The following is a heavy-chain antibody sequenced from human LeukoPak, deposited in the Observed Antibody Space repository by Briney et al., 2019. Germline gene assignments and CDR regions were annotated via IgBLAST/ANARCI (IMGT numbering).Heavy chain of an antibody. J-gene: IGHJ6*03. CDR1: GYTFSSYY. CDR2: INPSGGST. Sequence: ASVKGSCKATGYTFSSYYIHWVRQAPGQGLEWMGIINPSGGSTNYAHKFQDRVTMTRDTSTSKVYMELSSLRSEDTAVYYCARDEGYYFYMDVWGKGTTVTVSS. V-gene: IGHV1-46*01. CDR3: ARDEGYYFYMDV.